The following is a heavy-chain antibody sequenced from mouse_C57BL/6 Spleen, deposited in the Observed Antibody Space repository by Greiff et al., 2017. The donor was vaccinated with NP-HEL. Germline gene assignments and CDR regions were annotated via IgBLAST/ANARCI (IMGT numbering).Heavy chain of an antibody. CDR3: AIWVYYGSSLPMDY. CDR1: GYTFTSYW. J-gene: IGHJ4*01. V-gene: IGHV1-72*01. D-gene: IGHD1-1*01. Sequence: QAQLQQPGAELVKPGASVKLSCKASGYTFTSYWMPWVKQRPGRGLGWIGRIDPNSGGTKYNEKFKSKAPLTVDKPSSTAYMQLSSLTSEDSAVYYCAIWVYYGSSLPMDYWGQGTSVTVSS. CDR2: IDPNSGGT.